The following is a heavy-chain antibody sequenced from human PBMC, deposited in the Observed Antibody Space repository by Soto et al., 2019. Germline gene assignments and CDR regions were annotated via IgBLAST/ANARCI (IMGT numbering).Heavy chain of an antibody. CDR3: EWFGALRNY. J-gene: IGHJ4*02. D-gene: IGHD3-10*01. CDR2: ISYDGSNK. CDR1: GFTFSSYG. Sequence: GGSLRLSYAASGFTFSSYGMHWVRQAPGKGLEWVAVISYDGSNKYYADSVKGRFTISRDNSKNTLYLQMNSLRAEDTAVYYCEWFGALRNYWGQGTLVTVSS. V-gene: IGHV3-30*03.